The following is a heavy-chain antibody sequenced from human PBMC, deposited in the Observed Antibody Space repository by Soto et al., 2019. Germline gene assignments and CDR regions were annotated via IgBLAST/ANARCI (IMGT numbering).Heavy chain of an antibody. J-gene: IGHJ3*02. D-gene: IGHD6-6*01. CDR1: GGTFSSYA. CDR3: ARKTPRVAARGDAFDI. CDR2: IIPIFGTA. Sequence: GASVKVSCKASGGTFSSYAISWVRQAPGQGLEWMGGIIPIFGTANYAQKFQGRVPITADESTSTAYMELSSLRSEDTAVYYCARKTPRVAARGDAFDIWGQGTMVTVSS. V-gene: IGHV1-69*13.